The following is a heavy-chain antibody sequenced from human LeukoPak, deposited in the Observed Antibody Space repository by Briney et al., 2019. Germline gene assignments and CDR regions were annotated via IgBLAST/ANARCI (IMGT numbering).Heavy chain of an antibody. CDR1: GYTFTSYY. V-gene: IGHV1-46*01. CDR2: INPSGGST. D-gene: IGHD3-3*01. CDR3: ARDYDFWSGRDAFDI. J-gene: IGHJ3*02. Sequence: ASVKVSCKASGYTFTSYYMHWVRQAPGQGLEWMGIINPSGGSTSYAQRFQGRVTMTRDTSTSTVYMELSSLRSEDTAVYYCARDYDFWSGRDAFDIWGQGTMVTVSS.